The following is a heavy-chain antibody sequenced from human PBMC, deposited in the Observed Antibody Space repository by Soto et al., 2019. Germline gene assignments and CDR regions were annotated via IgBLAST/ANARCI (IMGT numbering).Heavy chain of an antibody. CDR1: GYAFTTYG. CDR3: ARGRYGDY. V-gene: IGHV1-18*01. CDR2: ISAHKGNT. J-gene: IGHJ4*02. D-gene: IGHD1-1*01. Sequence: QVHLVQSGAEVKKPGASVKVSCKGSGYAFTTYGITWVRQAPGQVLEWMGWISAHKGNTNYAQKLQGRVTVTRDTSTSTAYMELRSLRSDDTAVYYCARGRYGDYWGQGALVTVSS.